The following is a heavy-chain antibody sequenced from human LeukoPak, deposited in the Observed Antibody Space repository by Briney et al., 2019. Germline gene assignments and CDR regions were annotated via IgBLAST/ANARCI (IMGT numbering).Heavy chain of an antibody. V-gene: IGHV3-30*04. CDR3: ARSRWLLSPCYFXY. CDR1: GFTFSSYA. J-gene: IGHJ4*02. Sequence: GGSLRLSCAASGFTFSSYAMSWVRQSPGKGLEGVAVVSYDGSNKYYADSVKGRFTISRDNSKNTLYLQMNSLRAEDTAVYYCARSRWLLSPCYFXYWGXGTLVTVSS. CDR2: VSYDGSNK. D-gene: IGHD5-24*01.